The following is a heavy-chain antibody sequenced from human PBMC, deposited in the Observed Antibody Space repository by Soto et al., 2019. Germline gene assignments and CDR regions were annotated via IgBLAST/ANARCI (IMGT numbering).Heavy chain of an antibody. V-gene: IGHV4-30-4*01. CDR3: ARDRYYYGSGSHYYYGMDV. D-gene: IGHD3-10*01. J-gene: IGHJ6*02. Sequence: SETLSLTCTVSGGSISSGDYYWSWIRQPPGKGLEWIGYIYYSGSTYYNPSLKSRVTISVDTSKNQFSLKLSSVTAADTAVYYCARDRYYYGSGSHYYYGMDVWGQGTTVTVSS. CDR1: GGSISSGDYY. CDR2: IYYSGST.